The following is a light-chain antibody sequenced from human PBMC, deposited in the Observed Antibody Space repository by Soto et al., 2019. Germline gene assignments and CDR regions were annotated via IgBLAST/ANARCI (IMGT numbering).Light chain of an antibody. CDR1: QSITTF. CDR2: AAS. Sequence: DIQMTQSPSSLSASVGDRVTITCRASQSITTFLNWYQQKPGKAPKVLIHAASTLESGVPSRFSGSGSGTDFTLTISSLQPEDFATYYCQQSYSTLMYTFGQGTKLEI. V-gene: IGKV1-39*01. J-gene: IGKJ2*01. CDR3: QQSYSTLMYT.